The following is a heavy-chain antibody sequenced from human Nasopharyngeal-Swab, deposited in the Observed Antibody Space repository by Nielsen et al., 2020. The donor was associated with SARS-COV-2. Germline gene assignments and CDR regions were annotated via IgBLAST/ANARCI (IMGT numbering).Heavy chain of an antibody. CDR3: ARDKEVTAAGLGNFDC. J-gene: IGHJ5*01. D-gene: IGHD6-13*01. CDR2: IIPMFGTA. CDR1: GGTFSSYG. Sequence: SVKVSCKASGGTFSSYGISWVRQAPGQGLEWVGRIIPMFGTAAYAQKFQGRITFTADTSTNTAYMELSSLTSEDAAVYFCARDKEVTAAGLGNFDCWGQGTLVTVSS. V-gene: IGHV1-69*06.